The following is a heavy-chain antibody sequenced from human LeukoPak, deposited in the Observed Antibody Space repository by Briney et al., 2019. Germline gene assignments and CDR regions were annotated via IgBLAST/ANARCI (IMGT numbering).Heavy chain of an antibody. D-gene: IGHD5-18*01. CDR3: ARRTQLWMFDP. CDR1: GFTFDDYT. CDR2: IYYSGST. J-gene: IGHJ5*02. Sequence: PGGSLRLSCAASGFTFDDYTMHWVRQPPGKGLEWIGYIYYSGSTNYNPSLKSRVSISVDTSKNQFSLKLSSVTAADTAVYYCARRTQLWMFDPWGQGTLVTVSS. V-gene: IGHV4-59*08.